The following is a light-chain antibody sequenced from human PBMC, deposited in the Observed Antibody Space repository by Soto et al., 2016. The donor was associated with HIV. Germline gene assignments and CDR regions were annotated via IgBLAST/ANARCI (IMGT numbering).Light chain of an antibody. V-gene: IGLV3-21*02. J-gene: IGLJ3*02. Sequence: SYVLTQPPSVSVTPGETARITCGGNNIGDKSVHWYQQKPGQAPVLVVYDDNDRPSGIPERFSGSNFGNTATLTISRVEAGDEADYHCQVWDSRNDHRVFGGGTKPTVL. CDR3: QVWDSRNDHRV. CDR1: NIGDKS. CDR2: DDN.